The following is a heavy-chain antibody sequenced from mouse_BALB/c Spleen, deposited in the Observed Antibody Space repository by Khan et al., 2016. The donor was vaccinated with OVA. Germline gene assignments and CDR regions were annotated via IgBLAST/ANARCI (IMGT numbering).Heavy chain of an antibody. V-gene: IGHV1-63*02. Sequence: QVQLKQSGAELVRPGTSVKMSCKAAGYTFTNYWIGWVKQRPGHGLEWIGDIYPGGGYTYYNEKFKGKATLTADTSYSTAYMQLSSLTSGASVIYYCARGRAARATWDYFDYWGQGTTLTVSS. J-gene: IGHJ2*01. CDR2: IYPGGGYT. D-gene: IGHD3-1*01. CDR3: ARGRAARATWDYFDY. CDR1: GYTFTNYW.